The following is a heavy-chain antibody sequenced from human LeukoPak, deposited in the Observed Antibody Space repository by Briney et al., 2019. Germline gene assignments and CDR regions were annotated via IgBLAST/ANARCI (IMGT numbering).Heavy chain of an antibody. Sequence: GESLKISCKGSGYSFTSHWIGWVRQMPGKGLEWMGIISPGDSDTRYSPSFQGQVTVSADRSISTAYLQWSSLKASDTVMYYCARPLCSGGSCYIDYWGQGTLVTVSS. D-gene: IGHD2-15*01. CDR1: GYSFTSHW. J-gene: IGHJ4*02. V-gene: IGHV5-51*01. CDR3: ARPLCSGGSCYIDY. CDR2: ISPGDSDT.